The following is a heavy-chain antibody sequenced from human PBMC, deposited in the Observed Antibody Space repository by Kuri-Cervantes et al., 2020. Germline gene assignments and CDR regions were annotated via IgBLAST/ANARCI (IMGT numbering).Heavy chain of an antibody. CDR1: GFTFSGYG. D-gene: IGHD2-8*02. J-gene: IGHJ4*02. CDR2: ISDDGSRP. V-gene: IGHV3-30*04. Sequence: GESLKISCAASGFTFSGYGVCWVRQDPDRGLEWVAVISDDGSRPYYADSVKGRFTISRDNAKNTLYLQMNSLRAEDTAVYYCAREEEDCTGGVCYSIFDYWGQGTLVTVSS. CDR3: AREEEDCTGGVCYSIFDY.